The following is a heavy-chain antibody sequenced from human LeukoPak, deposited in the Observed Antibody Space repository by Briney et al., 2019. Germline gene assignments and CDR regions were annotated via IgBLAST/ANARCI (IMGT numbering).Heavy chain of an antibody. Sequence: PGGSLRLSCAASGFTFSDYYMSWIRQAPGKGLEWVSYISSSGSTIYYADSVKGRFTISRDNSKNTLYLQMNSLRAEDTAVYYCAKEIAVAGKGFDYWGQGTLVTVSS. CDR3: AKEIAVAGKGFDY. CDR1: GFTFSDYY. CDR2: ISSSGSTI. V-gene: IGHV3-11*01. J-gene: IGHJ4*02. D-gene: IGHD6-19*01.